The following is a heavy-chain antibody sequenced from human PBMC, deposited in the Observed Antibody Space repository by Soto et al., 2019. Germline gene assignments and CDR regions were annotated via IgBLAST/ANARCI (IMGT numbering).Heavy chain of an antibody. D-gene: IGHD3-3*01. CDR1: GYTFTSYA. V-gene: IGHV1-3*01. CDR2: INAGNGNT. Sequence: SVKVSCKASGYTFTSYAMHWVRQAPGQRLEWMGWINAGNGNTKYSQKFQGRVTITRDTSASTAYMELNSLRSEDTAVYYCAGGLARFLEWFDYWGHRHLVTVSS. CDR3: AGGLARFLEWFDY. J-gene: IGHJ4*01.